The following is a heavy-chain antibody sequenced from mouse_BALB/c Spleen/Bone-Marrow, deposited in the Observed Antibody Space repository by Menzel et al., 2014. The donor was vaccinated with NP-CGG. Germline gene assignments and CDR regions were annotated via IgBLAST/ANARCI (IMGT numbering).Heavy chain of an antibody. CDR2: IYPGDGDT. Sequence: SGAELVRPGSSVKISCKASGYAFSNYWMNWVKQRPGQGLEWLGKIYPGDGDTNYNGKFKGKATLTADKASSTAYMQLSSLTSEDSAVYFCARRDGSTYYYAMDYWGQGTSVTVSS. D-gene: IGHD1-1*01. V-gene: IGHV1-80*01. CDR3: ARRDGSTYYYAMDY. CDR1: GYAFSNYW. J-gene: IGHJ4*01.